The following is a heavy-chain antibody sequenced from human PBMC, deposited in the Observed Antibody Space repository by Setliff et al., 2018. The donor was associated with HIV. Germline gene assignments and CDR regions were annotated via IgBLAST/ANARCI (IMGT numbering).Heavy chain of an antibody. CDR1: GYTFSNYD. J-gene: IGHJ4*02. CDR3: ARGRYSSGLTDY. CDR2: TNPKSGNS. D-gene: IGHD6-19*01. Sequence: ASVKVSCKASGYTFSNYDINWVRQATGQGLEWMGWTNPKSGNSGHAQKFQGRITMTRNTSITTAYMELISLKSEDTAGYYCARGRYSSGLTDYWGQGTLVTVPQ. V-gene: IGHV1-8*02.